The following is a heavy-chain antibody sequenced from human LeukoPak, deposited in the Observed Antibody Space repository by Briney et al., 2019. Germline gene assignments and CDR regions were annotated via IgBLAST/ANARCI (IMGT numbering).Heavy chain of an antibody. V-gene: IGHV4-4*02. D-gene: IGHD5-24*01. CDR1: GGSISSSNW. J-gene: IGHJ3*02. Sequence: ASETLSLTCAVSGGSISSSNWWSWVRQPPGKGLEWIGEIYHSGSTNYNPSLKSRVTISVDKSKNQFSLKLSSVTAADTAVYYCATTTRQTVEMATMDPGAFDIWGQGTMVTVSS. CDR3: ATTTRQTVEMATMDPGAFDI. CDR2: IYHSGST.